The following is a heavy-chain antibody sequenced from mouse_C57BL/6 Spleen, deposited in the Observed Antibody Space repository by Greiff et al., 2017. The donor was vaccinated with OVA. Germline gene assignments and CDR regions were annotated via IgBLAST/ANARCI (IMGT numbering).Heavy chain of an antibody. Sequence: VQLQHSGPGLVKPSQSLSLTCSVTGYSITSGYYWNWIRQFPGNKLEWMGYISYDGSNNYNPSLKNRISLTRDTSKNQFFLKLNSVTTEDTATYYCARDQSYYYGSSYVWYFDVWGTGTTVTVSS. CDR1: GYSITSGYY. D-gene: IGHD1-1*01. V-gene: IGHV3-6*01. CDR3: ARDQSYYYGSSYVWYFDV. J-gene: IGHJ1*03. CDR2: ISYDGSN.